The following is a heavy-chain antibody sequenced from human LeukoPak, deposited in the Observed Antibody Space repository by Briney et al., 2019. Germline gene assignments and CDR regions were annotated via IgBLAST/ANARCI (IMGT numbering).Heavy chain of an antibody. D-gene: IGHD4-17*01. CDR2: IYWDDDK. V-gene: IGHV2-5*02. CDR1: GFSLSTSGEG. Sequence: SGPTLVKPTQTLTLTCTFSGFSLSTSGEGVGWIRQPPGKALEWLALIYWDDDKRYSPSLKDRLTITKDTSKNQVVLTVINVDPVDTATYFCTHMPNYGDYADYWGQGTLVTVSS. CDR3: THMPNYGDYADY. J-gene: IGHJ4*02.